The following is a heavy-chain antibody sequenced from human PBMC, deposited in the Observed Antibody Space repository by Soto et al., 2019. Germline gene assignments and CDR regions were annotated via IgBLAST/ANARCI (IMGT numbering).Heavy chain of an antibody. CDR1: GYTSTSYY. Sequence: SVKVSCKASGYTSTSYYMHWVRQDPGQGLEWMGIINPSGGSTSYAQKFQGRVTMTRDTSTSTVYMELSSLSSEDTGVYYCAIGYYDSSGCYPRYYGMDVWGQ. J-gene: IGHJ6*02. D-gene: IGHD3-22*01. CDR2: INPSGGST. V-gene: IGHV1-46*01. CDR3: AIGYYDSSGCYPRYYGMDV.